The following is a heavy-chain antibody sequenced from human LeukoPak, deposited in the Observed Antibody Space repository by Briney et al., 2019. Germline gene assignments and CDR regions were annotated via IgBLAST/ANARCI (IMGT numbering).Heavy chain of an antibody. CDR1: GYTFTGYY. J-gene: IGHJ1*01. D-gene: IGHD6-6*01. CDR3: ARGRIAARPGYFQH. Sequence: GASVKVSCKASGYTFTGYYMHWVRQAPGQGLEWMGWINPNSGGTNYAQKFQGGVTMTRDTSISTAYMELSRLRSDDTAVYYCARGRIAARPGYFQHWGQGTLVTVSS. CDR2: INPNSGGT. V-gene: IGHV1-2*02.